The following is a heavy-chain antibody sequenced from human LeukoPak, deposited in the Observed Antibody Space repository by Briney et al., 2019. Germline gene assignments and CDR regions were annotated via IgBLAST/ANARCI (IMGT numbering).Heavy chain of an antibody. V-gene: IGHV3-49*03. D-gene: IGHD6-19*01. CDR1: GFTFGDYA. J-gene: IGHJ3*02. Sequence: PGGSLRLSCAASGFTFGDYAMSWFRLAPGKGLEWVGFIRSKAYGGTTEYAASVKGRFTISRDDSKSIAYLQMNSLKTEDTAVYYCTREVSGWQSWREDNAFDIWGQGTMVTVSS. CDR2: IRSKAYGGTT. CDR3: TREVSGWQSWREDNAFDI.